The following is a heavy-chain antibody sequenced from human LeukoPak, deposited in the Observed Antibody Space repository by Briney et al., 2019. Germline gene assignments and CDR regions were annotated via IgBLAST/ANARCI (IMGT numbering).Heavy chain of an antibody. D-gene: IGHD2-15*01. CDR1: GFTFSSFA. Sequence: GGSLRLSCAASGFTFSSFAMSWVRQAPGKGLEWVSAVGVGGDYTKYADSVKGRFTISRDNSKNTLHLQMNSLRAEDTAVYYCAKYGEYCSGGSCYDPYTYFDYLGQGTLVTVSS. CDR2: VGVGGDYT. V-gene: IGHV3-23*01. J-gene: IGHJ4*02. CDR3: AKYGEYCSGGSCYDPYTYFDY.